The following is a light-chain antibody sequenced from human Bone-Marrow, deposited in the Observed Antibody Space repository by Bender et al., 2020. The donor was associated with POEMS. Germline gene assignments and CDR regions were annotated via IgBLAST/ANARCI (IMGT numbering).Light chain of an antibody. Sequence: QSALTQPPSASGSPGQSVTISCTGTTNDVGGYNYVSWYQQHPGKAPKLMISEVTKRPSGVPDRFSGSKSGNTASLTVSGLQAEDEADYYCSSYTTGYTLVVFGGGTKLTVL. CDR3: SSYTTGYTLVV. CDR1: TNDVGGYNY. V-gene: IGLV2-8*01. J-gene: IGLJ2*01. CDR2: EVT.